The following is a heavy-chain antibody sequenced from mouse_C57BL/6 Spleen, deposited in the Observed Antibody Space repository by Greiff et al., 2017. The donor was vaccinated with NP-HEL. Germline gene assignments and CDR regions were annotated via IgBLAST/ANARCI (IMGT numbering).Heavy chain of an antibody. D-gene: IGHD1-1*01. V-gene: IGHV1-50*01. CDR1: GYTFTSYW. J-gene: IGHJ2*01. CDR2: IDPSDSYT. CDR3: ARWAYGSSPP. Sequence: QVQLQQPGAELVKPGASVKLSCKASGYTFTSYWMQWVKQRPGQGLEWIGEIDPSDSYTTYNQKFKGKATLTVDTSSSTAYMQLSSLTSEDSAVYYCARWAYGSSPPWGQGTTLTVSS.